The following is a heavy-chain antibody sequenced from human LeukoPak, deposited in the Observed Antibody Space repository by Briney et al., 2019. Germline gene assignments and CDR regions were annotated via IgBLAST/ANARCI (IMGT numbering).Heavy chain of an antibody. Sequence: SETLSLTCTVSGGSISSYYWSWIRQPPGKGLEWIGYIYYSGSTNYNPSLKSRVTISVDTSKNQFSLKLSSVTAADTAVYYCARVGGSRRSFYYGMDVWGQGTPVTVSS. J-gene: IGHJ6*02. CDR2: IYYSGST. CDR1: GGSISSYY. V-gene: IGHV4-59*01. D-gene: IGHD6-13*01. CDR3: ARVGGSRRSFYYGMDV.